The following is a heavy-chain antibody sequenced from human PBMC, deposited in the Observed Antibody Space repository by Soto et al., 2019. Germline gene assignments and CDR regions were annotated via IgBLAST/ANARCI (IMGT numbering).Heavy chain of an antibody. D-gene: IGHD3-9*01. CDR3: ARGGDYDILNAWFDP. Sequence: PGGSLRLSCAASGFTFSSYWMSWVRQAPGKGLEWVANIKQDGSEKYYVDSVKGRFTISRDNAKNSLYLQMNSLRAEDTAVYYCARGGDYDILNAWFDPWGQGTLVTVAS. J-gene: IGHJ5*02. CDR2: IKQDGSEK. CDR1: GFTFSSYW. V-gene: IGHV3-7*01.